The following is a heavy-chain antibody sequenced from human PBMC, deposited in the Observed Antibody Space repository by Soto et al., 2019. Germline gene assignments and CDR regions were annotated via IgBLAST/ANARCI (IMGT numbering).Heavy chain of an antibody. CDR3: ASAHTSPYSLRYFDWPFDY. Sequence: SETLSLTCTVSGGSISSGDYYWSWIRQPPGKGLEWIGYIYYSGSTYYNPSLKSRVTISVDTSKNQFSLKLSSVTAADTAVYYCASAHTSPYSLRYFDWPFDYWGQGTLVTVSS. CDR1: GGSISSGDYY. V-gene: IGHV4-30-4*01. J-gene: IGHJ4*02. D-gene: IGHD3-9*01. CDR2: IYYSGST.